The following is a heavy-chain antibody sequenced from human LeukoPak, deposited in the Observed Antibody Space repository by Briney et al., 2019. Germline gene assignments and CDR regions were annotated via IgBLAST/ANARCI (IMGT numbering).Heavy chain of an antibody. V-gene: IGHV1-69*01. CDR3: ARDKGSSSGVFDY. CDR2: IIPIFGTA. J-gene: IGHJ4*02. CDR1: GGTFSSYA. Sequence: SVKVSCKASGGTFSSYAISWVRQAPGQGLEWMGGIIPIFGTANYAQKFQGRVTITADESTSTAYMELSSLRSEDTAVYYCARDKGSSSGVFDYWGQGTLVTVSP. D-gene: IGHD6-6*01.